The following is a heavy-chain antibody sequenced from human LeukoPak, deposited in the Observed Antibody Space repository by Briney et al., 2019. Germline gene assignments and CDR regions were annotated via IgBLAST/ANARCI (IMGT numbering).Heavy chain of an antibody. CDR3: ARRSHHLEMAQDFYY. CDR2: INPSGGST. V-gene: IGHV1-46*01. Sequence: GASVKVSCKASGYTFTSYYMHWVRQAPGQGLEWMGIINPSGGSTSYAQKFQGRVTMTRDTSTSTVYMELSSLRSEDTAVYYCARRSHHLEMAQDFYYWGQGTLVTVSS. J-gene: IGHJ4*02. CDR1: GYTFTSYY. D-gene: IGHD5-24*01.